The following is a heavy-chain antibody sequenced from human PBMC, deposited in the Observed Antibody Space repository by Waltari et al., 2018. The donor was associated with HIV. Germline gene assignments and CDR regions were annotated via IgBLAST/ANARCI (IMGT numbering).Heavy chain of an antibody. J-gene: IGHJ3*02. Sequence: QLQLQESGPGLVKPPETLSLPCTVSGASISSSSYYCGWLCQPPGKGLECIGSIYYSGSTYYNPSLKSRVTISVDTSKNQFSLKLSSVTAADTAVYYCARDRALLRLGELSPGAFDIWGQGTMVTVSS. CDR2: IYYSGST. CDR1: GASISSSSYY. D-gene: IGHD3-16*02. V-gene: IGHV4-39*07. CDR3: ARDRALLRLGELSPGAFDI.